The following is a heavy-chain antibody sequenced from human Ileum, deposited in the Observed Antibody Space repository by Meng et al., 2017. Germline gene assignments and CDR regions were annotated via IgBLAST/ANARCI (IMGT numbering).Heavy chain of an antibody. Sequence: GESLKISCAASGFTFTNYAMHWVRQAPGKGPEWVAVISYDGSGKSYADSVKGRFTISRDNSKNTLYLQMDSLREEDTAVYYCARANYSPTKYDYGDYAQFWGQGTLVTVSS. CDR2: ISYDGSGK. V-gene: IGHV3-30*01. D-gene: IGHD4-17*01. CDR1: GFTFTNYA. J-gene: IGHJ4*02. CDR3: ARANYSPTKYDYGDYAQF.